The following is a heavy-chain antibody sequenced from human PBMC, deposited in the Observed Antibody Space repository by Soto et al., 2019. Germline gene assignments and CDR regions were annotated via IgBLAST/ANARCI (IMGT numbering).Heavy chain of an antibody. CDR3: ARPPYPGCINAVCYPLDY. J-gene: IGHJ4*02. V-gene: IGHV1-46*01. CDR2: INPSGGST. D-gene: IGHD2-8*01. CDR1: GYTFTSYY. Sequence: QMQLVQSGAEVKKPGASVKISCKASGYTFTSYYMHWVRQAPGQGLEWMGIINPSGGSTNYAQKLQGRVAIIRDASTSTVYRELNRLRSEDTAVYYCARPPYPGCINAVCYPLDYWGQGTLVTVSS.